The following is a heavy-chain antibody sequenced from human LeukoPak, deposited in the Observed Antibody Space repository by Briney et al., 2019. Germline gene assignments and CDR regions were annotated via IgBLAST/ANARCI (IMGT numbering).Heavy chain of an antibody. Sequence: PSETLSLTCTVSGGSISSSSYYWGWIRQPPGKGLEWIGSIHYSGSTYYNPSLKSRVTISVDTSKNQFSLKLSSVTAADTAVYYCAREVEGWLIYGYFDYWGQGTLVTVSS. D-gene: IGHD3/OR15-3a*01. J-gene: IGHJ4*02. V-gene: IGHV4-39*02. CDR1: GGSISSSSYY. CDR3: AREVEGWLIYGYFDY. CDR2: IHYSGST.